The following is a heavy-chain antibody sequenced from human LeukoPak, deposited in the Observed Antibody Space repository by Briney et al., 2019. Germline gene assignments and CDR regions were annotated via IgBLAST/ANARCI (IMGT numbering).Heavy chain of an antibody. CDR3: ARDHNDDYVDY. D-gene: IGHD1-1*01. CDR2: IYSGGST. V-gene: IGHV3-53*01. CDR1: GFTFDDYA. Sequence: GGSLRLSCAASGFTFDDYATHWVRQAPGKGLEWVSIIYSGGSTYYADSVKGRFTVSRDNSKNTLYLQMNSLRGEDTAVYYCARDHNDDYVDYWGQGTLVTVSS. J-gene: IGHJ4*02.